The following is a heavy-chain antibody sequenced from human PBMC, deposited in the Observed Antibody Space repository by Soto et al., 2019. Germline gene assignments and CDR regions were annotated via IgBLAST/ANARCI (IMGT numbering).Heavy chain of an antibody. CDR3: ARVSYPFWSGARSWFDP. CDR2: IWYDGSNK. D-gene: IGHD3-3*01. CDR1: GFTFSSYG. J-gene: IGHJ5*02. V-gene: IGHV3-33*01. Sequence: QVQLVESGGGVVQPGRSLRLSCAASGFTFSSYGMHWVRQAPGKGLEWVAVIWYDGSNKYYADSVKGRFTISRDNSKNTLYLQMNSLRAEDTAVYYCARVSYPFWSGARSWFDPWGQGTLVTVSS.